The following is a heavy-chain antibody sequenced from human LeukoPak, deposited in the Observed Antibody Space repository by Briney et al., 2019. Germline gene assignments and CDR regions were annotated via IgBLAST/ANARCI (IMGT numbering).Heavy chain of an antibody. D-gene: IGHD4-17*01. CDR2: IGTAGDT. Sequence: PGRSLRLSCAASGFTFSSYDMHWVRQATGKGLEWVSAIGTAGDTYYPGSVKGRFTISRENAKNSLYLQMNSLRAGDTAVYYCARDPYGDYTFDYWGQGTLVTVSS. CDR3: ARDPYGDYTFDY. CDR1: GFTFSSYD. V-gene: IGHV3-13*01. J-gene: IGHJ4*02.